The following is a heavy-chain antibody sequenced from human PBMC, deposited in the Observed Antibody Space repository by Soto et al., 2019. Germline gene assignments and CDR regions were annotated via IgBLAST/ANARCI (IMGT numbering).Heavy chain of an antibody. Sequence: SETLSLTCTFSGCSVSSGSYYWSVSRQPPGKGLEWIGYSENRGRTNYNPALKRRGTIAVDTSKNHFSLRMSSVTAADTDVYHCDRESDYGSYYFDY. CDR1: GCSVSSGSYY. D-gene: IGHD3-16*01. CDR2: SENRGRT. V-gene: IGHV4-61*03. CDR3: DRESDYGSYYFDY. J-gene: IGHJ4*01.